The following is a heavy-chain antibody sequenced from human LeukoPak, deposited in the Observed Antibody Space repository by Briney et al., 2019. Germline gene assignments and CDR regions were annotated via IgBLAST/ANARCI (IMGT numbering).Heavy chain of an antibody. D-gene: IGHD1-14*01. Sequence: ESGPTLVKPTQTLTLTCTFSAFPLSPSAVGVGWIYQPPGKALEWLALIYWDDNKRYSPSLKSRLTITKDTSKNQVVLTMTNMDPVDTATYYCAHSLEEPCFDYWGQGTLVTVSS. V-gene: IGHV2-5*02. J-gene: IGHJ4*02. CDR2: IYWDDNK. CDR1: AFPLSPSAVG. CDR3: AHSLEEPCFDY.